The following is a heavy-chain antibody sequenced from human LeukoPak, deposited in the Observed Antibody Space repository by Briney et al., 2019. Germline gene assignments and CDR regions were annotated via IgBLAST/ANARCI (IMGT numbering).Heavy chain of an antibody. Sequence: GGSLRLSCAASGFTLSDHYIDWVRQAPGKGLEWVGRSRNEANAYTTDYAASVKGRFTISRDDSKNSLYLQMNSLKTEDTAVYYCARVNGVYWYFDLWGRGTLVTVSS. CDR3: ARVNGVYWYFDL. J-gene: IGHJ2*01. V-gene: IGHV3-72*01. CDR1: GFTLSDHY. CDR2: SRNEANAYTT. D-gene: IGHD3-10*01.